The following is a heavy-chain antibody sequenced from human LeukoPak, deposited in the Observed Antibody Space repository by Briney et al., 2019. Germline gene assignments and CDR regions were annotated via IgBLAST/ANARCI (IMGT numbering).Heavy chain of an antibody. J-gene: IGHJ4*02. CDR2: IDPSDSYS. V-gene: IGHV5-10-1*01. Sequence: GESLKISCRVSGYSFTNYWITWVRQMPGEGLEWMGRIDPSDSYSNYSPSFQGHVTISADKSISTAYLQWSSLKASDTAMYYCARHDAYYGSGSYVDYWGQGTLVTVSS. D-gene: IGHD3-10*01. CDR3: ARHDAYYGSGSYVDY. CDR1: GYSFTNYW.